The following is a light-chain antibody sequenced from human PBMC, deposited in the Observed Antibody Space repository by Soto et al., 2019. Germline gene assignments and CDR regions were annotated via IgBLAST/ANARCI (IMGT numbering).Light chain of an antibody. CDR1: QSISSW. CDR3: QHYNSYSEA. V-gene: IGKV1-5*03. Sequence: TQPPATLSVSPGESVTLSCRASQSISSWLAWYQQRPGKAPKLLIYKASTLKSGVPSRFSGSGSGTEFTLTISSLQPDDFATYYCQHYNSYSEAFGQGTKVDIK. J-gene: IGKJ1*01. CDR2: KAS.